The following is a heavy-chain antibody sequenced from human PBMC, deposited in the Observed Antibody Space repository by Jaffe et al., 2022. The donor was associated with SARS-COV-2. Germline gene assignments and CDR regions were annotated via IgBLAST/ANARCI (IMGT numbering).Heavy chain of an antibody. V-gene: IGHV3-33*01. CDR3: ARFTMAFDI. D-gene: IGHD3-10*01. CDR1: GFTFSSYG. CDR2: IWYDGSNK. J-gene: IGHJ3*02. Sequence: QVQLVESGGGVVQPGRSLRLSCAASGFTFSSYGMHWVRQAPGKGLEWVAVIWYDGSNKYYADSVKGRFTISRDNSKNTLYLQMNSLRAEDTAVYYCARFTMAFDIWGQGTMVTVSS.